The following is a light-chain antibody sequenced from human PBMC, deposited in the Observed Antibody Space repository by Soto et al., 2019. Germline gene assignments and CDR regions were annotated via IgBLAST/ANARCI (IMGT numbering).Light chain of an antibody. CDR3: QQYGNSRFT. J-gene: IGKJ5*01. Sequence: EFMLTQSPATLSLTPGERATLSCRASQSVSSTYLAWYQQQPGQAPRLLMSGTSNRATGTPDRFSGSGSGTDFTLTISRLEPEDFAVYYCQQYGNSRFTFGQGTRLEIK. CDR1: QSVSSTY. CDR2: GTS. V-gene: IGKV3-20*01.